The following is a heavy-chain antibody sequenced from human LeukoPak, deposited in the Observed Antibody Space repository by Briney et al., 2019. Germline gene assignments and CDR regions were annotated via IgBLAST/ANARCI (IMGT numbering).Heavy chain of an antibody. CDR1: GYTFTDYC. CDR3: ATLCNSDLFDQ. J-gene: IGHJ4*02. V-gene: IGHV1-2*06. Sequence: ASVKVSCKASGYTFTDYCVHWVRQAPGQGLEWLGRSNPYSGGTDYAQKFQGRVTMTRDTSISTAYMEVSRLRSDDTAVYYCATLCNSDLFDQWGQGTLVTVSS. D-gene: IGHD1-1*01. CDR2: SNPYSGGT.